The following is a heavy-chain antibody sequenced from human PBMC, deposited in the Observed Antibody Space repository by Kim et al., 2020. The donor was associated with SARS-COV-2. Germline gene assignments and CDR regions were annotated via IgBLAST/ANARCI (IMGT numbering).Heavy chain of an antibody. CDR1: GGSISSSSYY. Sequence: SETLSLTCTVSGGSISSSSYYWGWIRQPPGKGLEWIGSLYYSGSTYYNPSLKSRVTISVDTSKNQFTLKLSSVTAADTAVYYCARHVLSNDYGDSEIDYWGQGTLVTVSS. D-gene: IGHD4-17*01. V-gene: IGHV4-39*01. CDR2: LYYSGST. CDR3: ARHVLSNDYGDSEIDY. J-gene: IGHJ4*02.